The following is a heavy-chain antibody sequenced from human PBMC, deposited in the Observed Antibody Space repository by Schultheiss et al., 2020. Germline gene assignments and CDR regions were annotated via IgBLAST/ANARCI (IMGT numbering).Heavy chain of an antibody. Sequence: SETLSLTCTVSGGSQGSGTYYGSWIRQLPGKALEWIGYILSSGGTYYNPSLESRVTISIDTSKSQFSLEMTSVTAADTAVYYCASIRNHNAAFDVWGQGTVVNVSS. CDR2: ILSSGGT. CDR3: ASIRNHNAAFDV. CDR1: GGSQGSGTYY. D-gene: IGHD1-14*01. V-gene: IGHV4-31*03. J-gene: IGHJ3*01.